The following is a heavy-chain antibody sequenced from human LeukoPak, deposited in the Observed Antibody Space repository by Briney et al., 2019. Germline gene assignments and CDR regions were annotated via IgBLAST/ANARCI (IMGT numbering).Heavy chain of an antibody. CDR3: ARGSWDQLLGFDP. V-gene: IGHV3-53*01. Sequence: GGSLRLSCAASGFTVSSNYMSWVRQAPGKGLEWVSVIYSGGSTYYADSVKGRFTISRDNSKDTLYPQMNSLRAEDTAVYYCARGSWDQLLGFDPWGQGTLVTVSS. D-gene: IGHD2-2*01. CDR1: GFTVSSNY. J-gene: IGHJ5*02. CDR2: IYSGGST.